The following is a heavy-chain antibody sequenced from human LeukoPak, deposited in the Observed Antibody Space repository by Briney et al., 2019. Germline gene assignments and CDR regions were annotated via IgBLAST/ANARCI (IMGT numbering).Heavy chain of an antibody. J-gene: IGHJ4*02. V-gene: IGHV3-30*04. CDR2: ISYDGSNK. CDR1: GFTFSSYA. Sequence: GGSLRLSCAASGFTFSSYAMHWVRQAPGKGLEWVAVISYDGSNKYYADSVKGRFTISRDNSKNTLYLQMNSLRAEDTAVYYCAKAGTPYIVVVPAEPQGDYWGQGTLVTVSS. D-gene: IGHD2-2*01. CDR3: AKAGTPYIVVVPAEPQGDY.